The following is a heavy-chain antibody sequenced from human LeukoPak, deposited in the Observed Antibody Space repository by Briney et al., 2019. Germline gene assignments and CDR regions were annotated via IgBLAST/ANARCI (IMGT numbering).Heavy chain of an antibody. CDR2: IRSKLNSYAT. CDR3: TRTAMVTGFDS. CDR1: GSTFSGSA. J-gene: IGHJ4*02. D-gene: IGHD5-18*01. Sequence: QTGGSLRLSCAASGSTFSGSAMHWVRQASGKGLEWVGRIRSKLNSYATAYAAPVKGRFTISRDDSKNTAYLQMNSLKTEDTAVYYCTRTAMVTGFDSWGQGTLVTVSS. V-gene: IGHV3-73*01.